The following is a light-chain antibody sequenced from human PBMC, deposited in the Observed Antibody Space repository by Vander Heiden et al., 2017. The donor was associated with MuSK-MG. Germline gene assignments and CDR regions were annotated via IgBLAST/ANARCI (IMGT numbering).Light chain of an antibody. Sequence: DIVMTQSPATLSVSPGEGATLSCRASQSVSSNLAWYQQKPGQAPRLLIYGASTRATGIPARFSGSGSGTEFTLTISSLQSEDVAVYYCQQYKNWPPITFGQGTRLEIK. V-gene: IGKV3-15*01. CDR1: QSVSSN. CDR3: QQYKNWPPIT. J-gene: IGKJ5*01. CDR2: GAS.